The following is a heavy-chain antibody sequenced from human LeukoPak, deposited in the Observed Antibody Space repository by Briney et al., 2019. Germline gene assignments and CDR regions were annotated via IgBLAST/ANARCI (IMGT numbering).Heavy chain of an antibody. D-gene: IGHD6-13*01. V-gene: IGHV3-15*01. CDR2: IKSKTDGGTT. CDR1: GFTFSNAW. Sequence: PGGSLRLSCAASGFTFSNAWMSWVRQAPGKGLEWVGRIKSKTDGGTTDYAAPVKGRFTISRDDSKNTLYLQMNSLRAEDTAVYYCARDARYSSSWASSQYAFDIWGQGTMVTVSS. J-gene: IGHJ3*02. CDR3: ARDARYSSSWASSQYAFDI.